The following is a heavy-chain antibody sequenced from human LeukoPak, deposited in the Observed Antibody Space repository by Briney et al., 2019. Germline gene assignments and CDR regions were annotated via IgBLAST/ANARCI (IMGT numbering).Heavy chain of an antibody. J-gene: IGHJ5*02. Sequence: SVKVSCKTSGGTFRSHIFSWVRQAPGQGREWMGKITPIIDSAKYSQKFRDRLTITGDSSTGTAYMELSSLTPEDTALYYCTRVNLRGSQYNWFDPWGQGTLVIVSS. CDR2: ITPIIDSA. V-gene: IGHV1-69*08. D-gene: IGHD1-26*01. CDR1: GGTFRSHI. CDR3: TRVNLRGSQYNWFDP.